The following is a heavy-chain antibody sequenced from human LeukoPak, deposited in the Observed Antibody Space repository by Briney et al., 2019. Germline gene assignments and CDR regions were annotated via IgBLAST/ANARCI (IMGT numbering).Heavy chain of an antibody. V-gene: IGHV3-21*01. CDR2: ISSSSSYI. CDR1: GFTFSSYS. CDR3: ASSLAAAGKDTFDI. J-gene: IGHJ3*02. Sequence: PGGSLRLSCAASGFTFSSYSMNWVRQAPGKGLEWVSSISSSSSYIYYADSVKGRFTISRDNAKNSLYLQMNSLRAEDTAVYYCASSLAAAGKDTFDIWGQGTMVTVSS. D-gene: IGHD6-13*01.